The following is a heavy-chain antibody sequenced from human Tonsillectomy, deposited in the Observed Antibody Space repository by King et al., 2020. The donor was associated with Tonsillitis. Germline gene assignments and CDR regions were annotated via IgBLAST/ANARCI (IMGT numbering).Heavy chain of an antibody. CDR3: ARPPWDVLRGEDD. CDR2: IYSGDKT. J-gene: IGHJ4*02. V-gene: IGHV3-66*04. Sequence: EVQLVESGGGLVQPGGSLRLSCAASGFTVSRDYMSWVRQAPGKGLEWVSVIYSGDKTFYADSVRGRFTISRDNSKNTLYLQMNSLRAEDTALYPCARPPWDVLRGEDDWGQGTLVTVSS. D-gene: IGHD3-10*01. CDR1: GFTVSRDY.